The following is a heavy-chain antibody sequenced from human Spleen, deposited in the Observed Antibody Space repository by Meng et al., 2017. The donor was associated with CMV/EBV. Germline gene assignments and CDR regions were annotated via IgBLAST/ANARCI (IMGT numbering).Heavy chain of an antibody. V-gene: IGHV1-46*02. D-gene: IGHD2-2*01. CDR1: GGLLNNYA. Sequence: ASVKVSCKASGGLLNNYAISWVRQAPGQGLEWMGIINPSGGSTSYAQKFQGRVTMTRDTSTSTVYMELSSLRSEDTAVYYCARAWGDIVVVPAAMTADYWGQGTLVTVSS. J-gene: IGHJ4*02. CDR2: INPSGGST. CDR3: ARAWGDIVVVPAAMTADY.